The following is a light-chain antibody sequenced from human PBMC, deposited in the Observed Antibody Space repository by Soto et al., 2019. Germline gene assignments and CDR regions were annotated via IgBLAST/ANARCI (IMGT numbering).Light chain of an antibody. CDR3: SSFAGNNNLV. CDR2: EVS. J-gene: IGLJ2*01. Sequence: QSALTQPPSASGSPGQSVTISCTGTSSDVGGYNYVSWYQQHPGKAPKRMISEVSKRPSGVPDRFSGSKSGNTASLTVSGLKAEDEADYYCSSFAGNNNLVFGGGTKLTVL. V-gene: IGLV2-8*01. CDR1: SSDVGGYNY.